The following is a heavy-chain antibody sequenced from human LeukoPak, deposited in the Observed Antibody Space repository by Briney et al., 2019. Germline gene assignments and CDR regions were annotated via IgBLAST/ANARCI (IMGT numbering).Heavy chain of an antibody. CDR1: GFTFSSYG. CDR3: AKDRPASHGSGSFGDY. J-gene: IGHJ4*02. Sequence: GGSLRLSCAASGFTFSSYGLSWVRQAPGKGREWVSAISGSGTGTYYADSIKGRFTISRDNSRSTMYLQMDSLRVEDTAVYYCAKDRPASHGSGSFGDYWGRGTQVTVTT. D-gene: IGHD3-10*01. V-gene: IGHV3-23*01. CDR2: ISGSGTGT.